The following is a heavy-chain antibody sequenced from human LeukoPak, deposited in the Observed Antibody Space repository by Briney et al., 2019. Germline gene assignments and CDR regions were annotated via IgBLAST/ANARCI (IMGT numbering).Heavy chain of an antibody. CDR1: GFTFISYW. D-gene: IGHD3-22*01. J-gene: IGHJ4*02. CDR3: ARGHHYYGSSAYYY. V-gene: IGHV3-74*01. CDR2: INSDGSTT. Sequence: GGSLRLSCAASGFTFISYWMHWVRQAPGKGLVWVSRINSDGSTTSYATCFIERFTISRDTAKNTLYLQMNSLRAEDTAVYYCARGHHYYGSSAYYYWGQGTLVTVSS.